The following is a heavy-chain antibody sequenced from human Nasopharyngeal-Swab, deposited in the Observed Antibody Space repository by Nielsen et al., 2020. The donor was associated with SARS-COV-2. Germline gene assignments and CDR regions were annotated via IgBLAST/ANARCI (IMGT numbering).Heavy chain of an antibody. CDR2: INAGNGNT. Sequence: ASVKVSCKASGYTLSSYAMHWVRQAPGQRLEWMGWINAGNGNTKYSQKFQGRVTITRDTSASTAYMELSSLRSEDTAVYYCARFVESSSWYGYYYGMDVWGQGTTVTVSS. J-gene: IGHJ6*02. V-gene: IGHV1-3*01. CDR1: GYTLSSYA. CDR3: ARFVESSSWYGYYYGMDV. D-gene: IGHD6-13*01.